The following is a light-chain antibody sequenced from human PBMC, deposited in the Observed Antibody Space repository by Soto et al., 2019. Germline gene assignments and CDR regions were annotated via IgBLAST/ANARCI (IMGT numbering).Light chain of an antibody. Sequence: EIVLTQSPATLSVSPGERATLSCRASQSVGSNFAWYQQKPGQAPRLLIFASSTRATGVPARFSGSGSGTEFTLTISSLQSEDFAVYYCQQYGDWPLTCGGGAEVEIE. V-gene: IGKV3-15*01. CDR1: QSVGSN. CDR2: ASS. CDR3: QQYGDWPLT. J-gene: IGKJ4*01.